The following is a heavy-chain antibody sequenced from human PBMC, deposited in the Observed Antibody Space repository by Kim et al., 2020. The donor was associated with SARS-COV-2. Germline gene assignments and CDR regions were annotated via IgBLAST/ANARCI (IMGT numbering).Heavy chain of an antibody. D-gene: IGHD3-22*01. Sequence: GESLKISCQASGYNFANYWIGWVRQMPGKGLEWMGIVYPGDSDTRYSPSFQGQVTISADKSLTTAYLQWSSLKASDTAMYYCARHKYYYDNTGYLPNDYWGQGTLVTVSS. CDR3: ARHKYYYDNTGYLPNDY. J-gene: IGHJ4*02. CDR2: VYPGDSDT. CDR1: GYNFANYW. V-gene: IGHV5-51*01.